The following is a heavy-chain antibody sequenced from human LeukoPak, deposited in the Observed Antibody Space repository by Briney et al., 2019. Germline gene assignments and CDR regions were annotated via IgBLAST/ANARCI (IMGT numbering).Heavy chain of an antibody. CDR2: INHSGST. J-gene: IGHJ4*02. Sequence: SETLSLTCTVSGGSISSDRYYWAWIRQPPGKGLEWIGEINHSGSTNYNPSLKSRVTISVDTSKNQFSLKLSSVTAADTAVYYCARGTMTTVTYYFDYWGQGTLVAVSS. CDR3: ARGTMTTVTYYFDY. V-gene: IGHV4-39*07. D-gene: IGHD4-17*01. CDR1: GGSISSDRYY.